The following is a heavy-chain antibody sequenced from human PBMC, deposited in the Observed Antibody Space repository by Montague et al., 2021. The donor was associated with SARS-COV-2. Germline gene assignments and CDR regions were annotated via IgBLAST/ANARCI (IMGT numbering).Heavy chain of an antibody. J-gene: IGHJ5*02. CDR3: ARTYYDGSVVWFDP. CDR1: GGSISSYY. D-gene: IGHD3-10*01. Sequence: SETLSLTCTVSGGSISSYYWSWIRQPPGKGLEWIGYVYYSGSTNYNPSLKSRVTISVDTSKNQFSLKLSSVTAADTAVYYCARTYYDGSVVWFDPWGQGTLVTVSS. CDR2: VYYSGST. V-gene: IGHV4-59*08.